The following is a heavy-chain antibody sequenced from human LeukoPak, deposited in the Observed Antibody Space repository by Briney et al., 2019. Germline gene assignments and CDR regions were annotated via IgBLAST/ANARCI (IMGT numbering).Heavy chain of an antibody. CDR2: IIPIFGTA. CDR1: GGTFSSYA. CDR3: ALVATDGNYFDY. V-gene: IGHV1-69*13. Sequence: ASVKVPCKASGGTFSSYAISWVRQAPGQGLEWMGGIIPIFGTANYAQKFQGRVTITADESTSTAYMELSSLRSEDTAVYYCALVATDGNYFDYWGQGTLVTVSS. D-gene: IGHD5-12*01. J-gene: IGHJ4*02.